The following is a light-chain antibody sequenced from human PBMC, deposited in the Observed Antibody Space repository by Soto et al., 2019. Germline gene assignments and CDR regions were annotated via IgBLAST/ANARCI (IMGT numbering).Light chain of an antibody. J-gene: IGKJ1*01. CDR2: WAS. CDR1: QSVLYSSNNKNY. V-gene: IGKV4-1*01. Sequence: IVMTQSPDSLAVSLGERATINCKSSQSVLYSSNNKNYLAWYQQKPGQPPKLLIYWASTRESGAPDRFSGSGSGTDFTLTISNLQAEDVAVYYCQQYYSTPWTFGQGTKVDNK. CDR3: QQYYSTPWT.